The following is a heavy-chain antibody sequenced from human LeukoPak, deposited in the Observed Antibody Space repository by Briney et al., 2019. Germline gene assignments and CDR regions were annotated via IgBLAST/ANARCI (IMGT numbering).Heavy chain of an antibody. V-gene: IGHV3-23*01. CDR1: GFTVSSNY. D-gene: IGHD6-19*01. J-gene: IGHJ4*02. Sequence: GGSLRLSCAASGFTVSSNYMSWVRQAPGKGLEWLSGISASGGNIYYGDSVKGRFTISRDNSKNTVYLQMNSLRPDDTALYYCAKAAGWGAPYYFDNWGQGTQVTVSS. CDR2: ISASGGNI. CDR3: AKAAGWGAPYYFDN.